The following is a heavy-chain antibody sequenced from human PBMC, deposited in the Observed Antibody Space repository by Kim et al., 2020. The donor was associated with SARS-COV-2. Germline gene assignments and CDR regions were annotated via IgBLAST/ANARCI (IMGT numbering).Heavy chain of an antibody. CDR1: GFTFSTSG. CDR3: ARSILYCSGGTCYDEGIDY. V-gene: IGHV3-33*01. J-gene: IGHJ4*02. D-gene: IGHD2-15*01. CDR2: IWYDGSNK. Sequence: GGSLRLSRAASGFTFSTSGMHWVRQAPGKGLEWVAIIWYDGSNKYYADSVKGRFTISRDNSKNTLYLQMNSLRAEDTALYYCARSILYCSGGTCYDEGIDYWGQGTPVTVSS.